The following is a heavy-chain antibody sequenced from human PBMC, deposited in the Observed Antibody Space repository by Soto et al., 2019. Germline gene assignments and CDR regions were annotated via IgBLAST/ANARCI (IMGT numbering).Heavy chain of an antibody. CDR1: GFTFSSYA. D-gene: IGHD3-22*01. V-gene: IGHV3-23*01. CDR2: ISGIGGST. Sequence: GALKLSFEASGFTFSSYAMSWVRQAPGKGLEWVSAISGIGGSTYYADSVKGRFTISRDNSKNTLYLQMNSLRAEDTAVYYCAKEDVITMIVGTNAFDIWGQGTTVTVSS. J-gene: IGHJ3*02. CDR3: AKEDVITMIVGTNAFDI.